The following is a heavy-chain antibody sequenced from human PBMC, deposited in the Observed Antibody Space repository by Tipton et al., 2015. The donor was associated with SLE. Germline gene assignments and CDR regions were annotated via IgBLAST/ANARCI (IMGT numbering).Heavy chain of an antibody. CDR3: ARAIGSSWYKD. D-gene: IGHD6-13*01. CDR2: INHSGRN. Sequence: TLSLTCAVYGGSFSAYYWSWIRQPLGKGLEWIGEINHSGRNNYNPSFKSRVTISLDTSKNQFSLKLSSVTAADTALYYCARAIGSSWYKDWGQGTLVTVSS. CDR1: GGSFSAYY. V-gene: IGHV4-34*01. J-gene: IGHJ4*02.